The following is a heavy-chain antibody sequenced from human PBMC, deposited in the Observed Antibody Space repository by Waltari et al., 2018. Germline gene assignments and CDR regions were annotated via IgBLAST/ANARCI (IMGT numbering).Heavy chain of an antibody. CDR3: ARGLFTYYYDSSGYGGYFQH. V-gene: IGHV1-8*01. CDR1: GYTFTSYD. D-gene: IGHD3-22*01. CDR2: MNPNIGNT. Sequence: QVQLVQSGAEVKKPGASVKVSCKASGYTFTSYDINWVRQATGQGLEWMGWMNPNIGNTGYAQKFQGRVTMTRNTSISTAYMELSSLRSEDTAVYYCARGLFTYYYDSSGYGGYFQHWGQGTLVTVSS. J-gene: IGHJ1*01.